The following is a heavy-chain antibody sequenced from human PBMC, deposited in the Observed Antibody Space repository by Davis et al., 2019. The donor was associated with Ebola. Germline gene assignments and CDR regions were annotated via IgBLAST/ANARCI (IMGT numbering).Heavy chain of an antibody. CDR1: GFTFSRYA. J-gene: IGHJ6*04. CDR3: ARDWDPYYYGMDV. CDR2: IGESGGST. Sequence: GESLKISCAASGFTFSRYAMSWVRQAPGKGLEWVSAIGESGGSTYYADSVRRRFTISRDNSKNTLYLQLNSLRAEDTAVYYCARDWDPYYYGMDVWGKGTTVTVSS. V-gene: IGHV3-23*01. D-gene: IGHD1-26*01.